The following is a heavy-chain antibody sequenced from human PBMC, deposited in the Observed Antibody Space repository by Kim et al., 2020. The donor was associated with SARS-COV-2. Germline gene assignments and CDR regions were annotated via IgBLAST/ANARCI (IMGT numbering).Heavy chain of an antibody. V-gene: IGHV7-4-1*02. Sequence: ASVKVSCKASGYTFTSYAMNWVRQAPGQGLEWMGWINTNTGNPTYAQGFTGRFVFSLDTSVSTAYLQISSLKAEDTAVYYCARAKGGSSWFTSLSDTYYGMDVWGQGTTVTVSS. J-gene: IGHJ6*02. CDR1: GYTFTSYA. CDR2: INTNTGNP. D-gene: IGHD6-13*01. CDR3: ARAKGGSSWFTSLSDTYYGMDV.